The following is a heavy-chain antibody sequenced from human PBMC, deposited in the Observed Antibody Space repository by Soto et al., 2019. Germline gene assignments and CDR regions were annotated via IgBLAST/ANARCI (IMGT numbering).Heavy chain of an antibody. Sequence: GGSLRLSCAASGFTFSSYSMNWVRQAPGKGLEWVSTISSTSIYIYYADSVRGRFTISRDNAKNSLYLQMNSLRAEGTAVYYCATDQLSLLNYDYWGQGTLVTVSS. CDR2: ISSTSIYI. J-gene: IGHJ4*02. V-gene: IGHV3-21*01. CDR1: GFTFSSYS. CDR3: ATDQLSLLNYDY. D-gene: IGHD1-1*01.